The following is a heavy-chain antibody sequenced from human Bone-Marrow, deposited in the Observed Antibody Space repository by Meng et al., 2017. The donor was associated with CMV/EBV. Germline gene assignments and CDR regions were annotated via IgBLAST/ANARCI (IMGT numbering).Heavy chain of an antibody. CDR3: ARDKGWSYGNFDY. CDR2: TYYRSKLYN. V-gene: IGHV6-1*01. J-gene: IGHJ4*02. Sequence: SQTLSLTCAISGDSVSSNSAAWNWIRQSPSRGLEWLGRTYYRSKLYNDYAVSVKSRININPDTSKNQLSLQLSSVTPEDTAVYYCARDKGWSYGNFDYWGQGTLVTVSS. D-gene: IGHD1-26*01. CDR1: GDSVSSNSAA.